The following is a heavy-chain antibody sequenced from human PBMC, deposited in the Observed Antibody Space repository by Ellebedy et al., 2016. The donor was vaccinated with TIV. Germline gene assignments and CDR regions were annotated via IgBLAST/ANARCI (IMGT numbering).Heavy chain of an antibody. CDR2: ISSSGSST. CDR3: ARDTMWAFDI. D-gene: IGHD3-3*01. J-gene: IGHJ3*02. V-gene: IGHV3-23*01. Sequence: GESLKISCAASGFTFRNYALGWVRQAPGKGLAWVSTISSSGSSTYYADSVKGRFTISRDNAKNSLYLQMNSLRGEDTAIYYCARDTMWAFDIWGQGTTVTVSS. CDR1: GFTFRNYA.